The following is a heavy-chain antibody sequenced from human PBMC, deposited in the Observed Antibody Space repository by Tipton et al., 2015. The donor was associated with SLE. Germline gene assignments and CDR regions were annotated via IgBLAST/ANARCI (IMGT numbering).Heavy chain of an antibody. J-gene: IGHJ1*01. CDR2: MYTSGNI. CDR1: GGSISSGHYY. V-gene: IGHV4-61*02. CDR3: VRQGAGWYEEEV. Sequence: TLSLTCIVSGGSISSGHYYWSWIRQPAGKGLEWIGRMYTSGNINYNPSLKSRVTISLDTSKNQISLKLSSVIAADTAVYYCVRQGAGWYEEEVWGQGTLVTVSS. D-gene: IGHD6-19*01.